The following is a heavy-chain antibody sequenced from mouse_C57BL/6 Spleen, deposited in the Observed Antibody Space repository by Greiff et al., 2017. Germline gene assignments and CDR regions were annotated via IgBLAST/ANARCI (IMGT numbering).Heavy chain of an antibody. CDR2: INPRSGYT. V-gene: IGHV1-4*01. J-gene: IGHJ4*01. CDR3: ARGRDAMDY. Sequence: QVQLQQSGAELARPGASVTMSCKASGYTFTSYTMHWVKQRPGQGLEWIGNINPRSGYTKYNQKFKDKATLTADQSSSTAYMHLSSLTSEDSAVYYCARGRDAMDYWGQGTSVTVSS. CDR1: GYTFTSYT.